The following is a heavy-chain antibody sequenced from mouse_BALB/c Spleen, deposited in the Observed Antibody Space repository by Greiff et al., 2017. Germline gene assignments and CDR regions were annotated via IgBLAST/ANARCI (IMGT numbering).Heavy chain of an antibody. Sequence: DVHLVESGGGLVQPGGSLRLSCATSGFTFTDYYMSWVRQPPGKALEWLGFIRNKANGYTTEYSASVKGRFTISRDNSQSILYLQMNTLRAEDSATYYCARDISAYYRYDAMDYWGQGTSVTVSS. CDR2: IRNKANGYTT. CDR3: ARDISAYYRYDAMDY. V-gene: IGHV7-3*02. J-gene: IGHJ4*01. D-gene: IGHD2-14*01. CDR1: GFTFTDYY.